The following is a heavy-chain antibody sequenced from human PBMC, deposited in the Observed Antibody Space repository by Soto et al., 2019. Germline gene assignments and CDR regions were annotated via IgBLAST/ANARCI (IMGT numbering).Heavy chain of an antibody. CDR3: AKGDPYCGGDCYAY. Sequence: GGSLRLSCAASGFTFSSYGMHWVRQAPGKGLEWVAVISYDGSNKYYADSVKGRFTISRDNSKNTLYLQMNSLRAEDTAVYYCAKGDPYCGGDCYAYWGQGTLVTVSS. V-gene: IGHV3-30*18. CDR2: ISYDGSNK. CDR1: GFTFSSYG. D-gene: IGHD2-21*01. J-gene: IGHJ4*02.